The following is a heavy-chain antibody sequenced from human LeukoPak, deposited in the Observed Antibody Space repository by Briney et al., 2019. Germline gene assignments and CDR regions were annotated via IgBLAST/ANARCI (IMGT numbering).Heavy chain of an antibody. D-gene: IGHD3-3*01. CDR3: ARGTIPQYYFDY. Sequence: SETLSLTCTVSGGTVSSGSYYWSWIRQPPGKGLEWIGYIYYSGSTNYNPSLKSRVTISGDTSKNQFSLKLSSVTAADTAVYYCARGTIPQYYFDYWGQGTLVTVSS. J-gene: IGHJ4*02. CDR2: IYYSGST. V-gene: IGHV4-61*01. CDR1: GGTVSSGSYY.